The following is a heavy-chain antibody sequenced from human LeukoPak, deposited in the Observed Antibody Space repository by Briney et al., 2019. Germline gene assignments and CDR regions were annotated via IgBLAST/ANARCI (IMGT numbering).Heavy chain of an antibody. J-gene: IGHJ4*02. D-gene: IGHD2-21*01. Sequence: GASVKVSCKVSGYTLTELSMHWVRQAPGQGLEWLGRIDPNSGGTNYPQKFQGTVTMTRDTSISTVYMELSRLRSDDTAMYYCARDHCGGDSCLGYWGQGTLVTVSS. V-gene: IGHV1-2*06. CDR1: GYTLTELS. CDR3: ARDHCGGDSCLGY. CDR2: IDPNSGGT.